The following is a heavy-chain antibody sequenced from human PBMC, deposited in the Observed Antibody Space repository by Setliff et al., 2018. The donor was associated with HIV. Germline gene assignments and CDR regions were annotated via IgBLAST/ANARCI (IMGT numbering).Heavy chain of an antibody. CDR2: INPNNGDT. J-gene: IGHJ3*02. CDR3: ARDGYYDSSGYSAFDI. Sequence: ASVKVSCKASGYTFTDYYIHWVRQSPGQGLEWMGRINPNNGDTNYAQKFQGRVTMTRDTSISTAYMELSRRRSDDTAVYYCARDGYYDSSGYSAFDIWGQGTMVTVSS. D-gene: IGHD3-22*01. CDR1: GYTFTDYY. V-gene: IGHV1-2*06.